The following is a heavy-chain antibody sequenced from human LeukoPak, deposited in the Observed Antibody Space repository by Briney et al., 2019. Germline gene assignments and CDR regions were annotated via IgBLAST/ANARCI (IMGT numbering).Heavy chain of an antibody. Sequence: GGSLRLSCAASGFTFSSYAMNWFRQAPGKGLEWVAVISYDGSNKYYAESVKGRFTISRDNSKNTLYLQMNSLRAEDAAVYYCARDHDYGDYRPDYWGQGTLVTVSS. CDR2: ISYDGSNK. CDR3: ARDHDYGDYRPDY. J-gene: IGHJ4*02. CDR1: GFTFSSYA. D-gene: IGHD4-17*01. V-gene: IGHV3-30-3*01.